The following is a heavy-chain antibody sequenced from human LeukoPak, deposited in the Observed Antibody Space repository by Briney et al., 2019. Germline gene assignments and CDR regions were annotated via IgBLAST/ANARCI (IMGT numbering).Heavy chain of an antibody. CDR3: ARGPGSGSYFGYFDY. CDR1: GYSISSGYY. V-gene: IGHV4-38-2*02. D-gene: IGHD1-26*01. CDR2: IYHSGST. Sequence: ASETLSLTCTVSGYSISSGYYWGWIRQPPGKGLEWIGSIYHSGSTYYNPSLKSRVTISVDTSKNQFSLKLSSVTAADTAVYYCARGPGSGSYFGYFDYWGQGTLVTVSS. J-gene: IGHJ4*02.